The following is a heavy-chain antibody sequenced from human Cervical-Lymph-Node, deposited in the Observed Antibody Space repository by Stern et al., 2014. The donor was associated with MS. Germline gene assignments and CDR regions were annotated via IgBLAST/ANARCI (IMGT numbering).Heavy chain of an antibody. CDR1: GYTFTNTG. D-gene: IGHD1-1*01. Sequence: VQLVQSGAEVKKPGASVQVSCKASGYTFTNTGIYWVRLAPGQGPEWMGWVSTYNGNTKYAQKLRGRVTMTTDTSTSTAYMELRSLRSDDTAVYYCARGDDKTSYDYWGQGTLVTVSS. V-gene: IGHV1-18*01. CDR2: VSTYNGNT. CDR3: ARGDDKTSYDY. J-gene: IGHJ4*02.